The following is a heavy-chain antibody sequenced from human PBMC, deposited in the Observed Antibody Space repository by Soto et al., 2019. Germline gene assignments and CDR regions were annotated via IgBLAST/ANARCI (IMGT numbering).Heavy chain of an antibody. V-gene: IGHV3-30*18. CDR1: GFTFTSFG. J-gene: IGHJ4*02. CDR2: VSYDGIDE. D-gene: IGHD1-1*01. CDR3: AKDLREMATTTPDY. Sequence: QVHLVESGGGVVQPGRSLRLSCAASGFTFTSFGIHWVRQAPGKGLEWVAVVSYDGIDENYADSVKGRFSISRDNSKNTVYLQMNSLRGEDTAVYYCAKDLREMATTTPDYWAQGTLVTLSS.